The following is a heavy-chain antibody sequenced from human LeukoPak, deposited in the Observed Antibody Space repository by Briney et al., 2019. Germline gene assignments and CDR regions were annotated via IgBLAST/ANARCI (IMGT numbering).Heavy chain of an antibody. CDR2: ISYDGSNK. CDR3: ARDRLGGVDY. V-gene: IGHV3-30-3*01. D-gene: IGHD3-16*01. J-gene: IGHJ4*02. CDR1: GFTFSSYA. Sequence: PGGSLRLSCAASGFTFSSYAMHWVRQAPGKGLEWVAVISYDGSNKYYADSVKGRFTISRDNSKNTLYLQMNSLRAEDTAVYYCARDRLGGVDYWGQGTLVTVSS.